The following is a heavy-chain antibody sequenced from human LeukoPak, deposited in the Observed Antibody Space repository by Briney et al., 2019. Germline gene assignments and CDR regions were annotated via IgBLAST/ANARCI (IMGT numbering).Heavy chain of an antibody. Sequence: SETLSLTCTVSGGSISIYYWSWIRQPAGKGLEWIGRIYSSGSTNYNPSLKSRVTISVDKSKNQFSLKLTSATAADTAVYYCARVGQDSTGYYRIFDYWGQGTLVTVSS. V-gene: IGHV4-4*07. J-gene: IGHJ4*02. CDR3: ARVGQDSTGYYRIFDY. D-gene: IGHD3-22*01. CDR1: GGSISIYY. CDR2: IYSSGST.